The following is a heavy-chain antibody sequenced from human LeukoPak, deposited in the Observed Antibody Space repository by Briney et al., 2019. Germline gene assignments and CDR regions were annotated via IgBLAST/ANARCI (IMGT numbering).Heavy chain of an antibody. V-gene: IGHV3-23*01. D-gene: IGHD2-21*02. CDR3: AKPDCGGDWFLLAS. CDR2: ISGSDVST. CDR1: GFASSGYA. J-gene: IGHJ5*02. Sequence: GGSLRLSCAASGFASSGYAMSGVRQAPRKGLEWVSTISGSDVSTYYADSVKGRFTISRENSKNTLSLQRKTLRADDTAVYYCAKPDCGGDWFLLASWGQGTPVTVSS.